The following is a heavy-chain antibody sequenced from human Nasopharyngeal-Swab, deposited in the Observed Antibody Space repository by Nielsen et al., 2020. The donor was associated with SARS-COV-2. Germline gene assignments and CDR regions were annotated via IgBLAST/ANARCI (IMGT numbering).Heavy chain of an antibody. Sequence: GGSLRLSCAASGFTFRSYAMGWVRQAPGKGLEWVGRIGDKAHNYATTYAASVKGRFTISRDDSKNTAFLQMDSLNTEDTVLYYCTTDYYFDYWGQGTLVTVSS. CDR1: GFTFRSYA. D-gene: IGHD4/OR15-4a*01. J-gene: IGHJ4*02. V-gene: IGHV3-73*01. CDR2: IGDKAHNYAT. CDR3: TTDYYFDY.